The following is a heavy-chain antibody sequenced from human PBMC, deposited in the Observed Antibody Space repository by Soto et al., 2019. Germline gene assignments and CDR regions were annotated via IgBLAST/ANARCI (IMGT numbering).Heavy chain of an antibody. D-gene: IGHD3-3*01. CDR2: IYYSGST. CDR1: GGSISSGDYY. CDR3: ARDSAITIFGVALASYGMDV. Sequence: SETLSLTCTVSGGSISSGDYYWSWIRQPPGKGLEWIGYIYYSGSTYYNPSLKSRVTISVDTSKNQFSLKLSSVTAADTAVYYCARDSAITIFGVALASYGMDVWGQGTTVTVSS. V-gene: IGHV4-30-4*01. J-gene: IGHJ6*02.